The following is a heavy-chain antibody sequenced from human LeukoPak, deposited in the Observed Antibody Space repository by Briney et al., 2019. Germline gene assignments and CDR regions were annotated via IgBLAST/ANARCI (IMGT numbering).Heavy chain of an antibody. CDR3: ARWDRFHGV. CDR2: ISWNSGSI. V-gene: IGHV3-9*01. J-gene: IGHJ4*02. Sequence: GGSLRLSCAASGFTFDDYAMHWVRQAPGKGLEWVSGISWNSGSIGYADSVKGRFTISRDNAKTSLYLQMNSLGVEDTAVYYCARWDRFHGVWGQGTLVTVSS. D-gene: IGHD5-24*01. CDR1: GFTFDDYA.